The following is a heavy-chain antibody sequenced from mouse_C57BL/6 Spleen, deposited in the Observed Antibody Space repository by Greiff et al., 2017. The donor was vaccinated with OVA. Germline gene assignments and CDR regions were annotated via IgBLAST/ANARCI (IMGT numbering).Heavy chain of an antibody. J-gene: IGHJ2*01. Sequence: EVHLVESGGGLVKPGGSLKLSCAASGFTFSDYGMHWVRQAPEKGLEWVAYISSGSSTIYYADTVKGRFTISRDNAKNTLFLQMTSLRSEDTAMYYGARLGDYYFDYWGQGTTLTVSS. CDR2: ISSGSSTI. CDR1: GFTFSDYG. V-gene: IGHV5-17*01. CDR3: ARLGDYYFDY. D-gene: IGHD3-3*01.